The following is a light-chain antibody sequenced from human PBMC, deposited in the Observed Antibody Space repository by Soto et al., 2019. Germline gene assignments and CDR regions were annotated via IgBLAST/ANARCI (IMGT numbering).Light chain of an antibody. CDR3: QQRSNWPPL. CDR1: QSVTNNY. CDR2: VAS. V-gene: IGKV3D-20*02. J-gene: IGKJ5*01. Sequence: EIVLTQSPGTLSLSPGERATLSCRASQSVTNNYLAWYQQKPSQAPRLLIFVASSRATGIPARFSGSGSGTDFTLTISSLEPEDFAVYYCQQRSNWPPLFGQGTRLEIK.